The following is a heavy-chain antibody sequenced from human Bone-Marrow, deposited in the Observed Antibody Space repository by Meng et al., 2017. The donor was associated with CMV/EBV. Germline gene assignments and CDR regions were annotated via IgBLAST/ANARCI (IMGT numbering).Heavy chain of an antibody. Sequence: SETLSLTCTVSGGSISSSSYYWGWIRQPPGKGLEWIGSIYSSGSTYYNPSLKSRVTISVDTSKNQFSLKLSSVTAADTAVYYCAREEDDYVWGSYRYRGGFDYWGQGTLVPVSS. CDR2: IYSSGST. CDR3: AREEDDYVWGSYRYRGGFDY. J-gene: IGHJ4*02. CDR1: GGSISSSSYY. V-gene: IGHV4-39*07. D-gene: IGHD3-16*02.